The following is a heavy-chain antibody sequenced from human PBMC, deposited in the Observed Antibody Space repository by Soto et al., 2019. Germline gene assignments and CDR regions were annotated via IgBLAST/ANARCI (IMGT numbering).Heavy chain of an antibody. D-gene: IGHD2-2*01. V-gene: IGHV3-23*01. CDR3: AKQKYIVVVPAALDY. J-gene: IGHJ4*02. Sequence: GGSLRLSCAASGFTFNSYAMSWVRQAPGKGLEWVSAISGSGGSTYYADSVKGRFTISRDNSKNTLYLQMNSLRAEDTAVYYCAKQKYIVVVPAALDYWGQGTLVTVSS. CDR2: ISGSGGST. CDR1: GFTFNSYA.